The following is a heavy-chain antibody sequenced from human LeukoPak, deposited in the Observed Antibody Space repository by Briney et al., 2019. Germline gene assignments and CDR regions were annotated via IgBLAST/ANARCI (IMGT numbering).Heavy chain of an antibody. V-gene: IGHV3-33*08. CDR1: GFTFSNYW. CDR2: IWYDGSHQ. Sequence: GGSLRLSCAASGFTFSNYWMNWVRQAPGKGLEWVAVIWYDGSHQYYADSVKGRFTISRDMSTNTLYLQMNNLRVDDTALYYCARDLGLKYGSGTYTFDPWGQGTLVIVSP. D-gene: IGHD3-10*01. J-gene: IGHJ5*02. CDR3: ARDLGLKYGSGTYTFDP.